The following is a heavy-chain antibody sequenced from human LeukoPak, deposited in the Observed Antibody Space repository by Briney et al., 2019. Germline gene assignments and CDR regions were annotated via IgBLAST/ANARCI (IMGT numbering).Heavy chain of an antibody. D-gene: IGHD3-22*01. CDR3: ARDIYYDSSGYYGSVY. CDR1: GFTFSTYS. J-gene: IGHJ4*02. Sequence: GGSLRLSCAASGFTFSTYSMNWVRQAPGKGLEWVSYISSSSSTIYYADSVKGRFTISRDNAKNSLYLQMNSLRAEDTAVYYCARDIYYDSSGYYGSVYWGQGTLVTVSS. V-gene: IGHV3-48*04. CDR2: ISSSSSTI.